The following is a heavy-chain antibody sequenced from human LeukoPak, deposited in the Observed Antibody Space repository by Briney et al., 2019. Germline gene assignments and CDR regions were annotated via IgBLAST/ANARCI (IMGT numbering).Heavy chain of an antibody. J-gene: IGHJ6*02. Sequence: PGGSLRLSCTASGFTFGDYAMSWVRQAPGKGLEWVSAISGSGGSTYYADSVKGRFTISRDNSKNTLYLQMNSLRAEDTAVYYCAREGSSSWFYYYGMDVWGQGTTVTVSS. D-gene: IGHD6-13*01. CDR1: GFTFGDYA. CDR3: AREGSSSWFYYYGMDV. CDR2: ISGSGGST. V-gene: IGHV3-23*01.